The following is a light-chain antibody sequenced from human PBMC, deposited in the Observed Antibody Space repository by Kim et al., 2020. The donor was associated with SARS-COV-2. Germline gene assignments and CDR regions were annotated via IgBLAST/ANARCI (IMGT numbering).Light chain of an antibody. CDR2: YDS. CDR1: NIGSKG. J-gene: IGLJ2*01. Sequence: APGMTARITCGGNNIGSKGVHWYQQKPGQAPVVVIYYDSYRPSGIPERFSGSNSGNTATLTISMVEAGDEADYYCQVWDSSSDHVVFGGGTKLTVL. CDR3: QVWDSSSDHVV. V-gene: IGLV3-21*04.